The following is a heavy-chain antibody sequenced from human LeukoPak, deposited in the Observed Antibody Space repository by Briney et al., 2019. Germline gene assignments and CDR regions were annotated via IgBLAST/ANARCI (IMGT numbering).Heavy chain of an antibody. D-gene: IGHD5-12*01. J-gene: IGHJ4*02. CDR3: ARDYRTPRRGYSGYVSLGY. CDR2: INPSSGGT. CDR1: GYTFTGYY. V-gene: IGHV1-2*02. Sequence: ASVKVSCKASGYTFTGYYMHWVRQAPGQGLEWMGWINPSSGGTNYAQKFQGRVTMTRDTSISTAYMELSRLRSDDTAVYYCARDYRTPRRGYSGYVSLGYWGQGTLVTVSS.